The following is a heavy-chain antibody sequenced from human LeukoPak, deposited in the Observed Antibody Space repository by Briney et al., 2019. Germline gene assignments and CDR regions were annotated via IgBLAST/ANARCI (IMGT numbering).Heavy chain of an antibody. V-gene: IGHV3-7*01. D-gene: IGHD2-2*01. Sequence: GGSLRLSCAASGFIFYDFSMSWVRQAPGKGLEWVANINPDGRDKYYVDSVKGRFTISRDNAKNSLYLQMNSLRAEDTAVYYCARPRGCSSTCSNFDYWGQGTLVTVSS. J-gene: IGHJ4*02. CDR3: ARPRGCSSTCSNFDY. CDR2: INPDGRDK. CDR1: GFIFYDFS.